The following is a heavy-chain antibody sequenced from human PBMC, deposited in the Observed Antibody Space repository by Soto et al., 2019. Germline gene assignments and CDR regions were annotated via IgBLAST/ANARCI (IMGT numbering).Heavy chain of an antibody. CDR3: ARDGEYYYGSGSYYSYYYYGMDV. Sequence: GGSLRLSCAASGFTVSSNYMSWVRQAPGKGLEWVSVIYSGGSTYYADSVKGRFTISRDNSKNTLYLQMNSLRAEDTAVYYCARDGEYYYGSGSYYSYYYYGMDVWGQGTTVTAP. J-gene: IGHJ6*02. V-gene: IGHV3-53*01. D-gene: IGHD3-10*01. CDR1: GFTVSSNY. CDR2: IYSGGST.